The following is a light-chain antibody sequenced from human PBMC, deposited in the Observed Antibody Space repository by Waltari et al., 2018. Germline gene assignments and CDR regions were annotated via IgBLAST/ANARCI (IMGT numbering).Light chain of an antibody. CDR2: QDT. J-gene: IGLJ3*02. V-gene: IGLV3-1*01. CDR3: LAWDSITAWV. CDR1: KLGDKY. Sequence: SYELTQPPSVSVSPGQTASITCSGDKLGDKYASWYQQKPGQSPVLVIYQDTKRPSGIPELFSGSNSGNTATLTISGTQGMDEADYYCLAWDSITAWVFGGGTKLTVL.